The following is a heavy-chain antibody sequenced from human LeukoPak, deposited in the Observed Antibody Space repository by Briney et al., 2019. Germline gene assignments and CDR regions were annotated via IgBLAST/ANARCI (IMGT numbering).Heavy chain of an antibody. CDR3: ARAQMATINYYYYYMDV. V-gene: IGHV3-21*01. J-gene: IGHJ6*03. CDR1: VFIFSCYS. Sequence: GGSLRLSCAASVFIFSCYSMNWVRQAPGKGLEWVSSISSSSSYIYYADSVKGRFTISRDNAKNSLYLQMNSLRAEDTAVYYCARAQMATINYYYYYMDVWGKGTTVTVSS. CDR2: ISSSSSYI. D-gene: IGHD5-24*01.